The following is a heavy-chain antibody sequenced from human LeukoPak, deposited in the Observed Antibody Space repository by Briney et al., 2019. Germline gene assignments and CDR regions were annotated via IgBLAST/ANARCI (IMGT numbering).Heavy chain of an antibody. J-gene: IGHJ4*02. CDR3: ARVVGSSGWPDY. CDR2: INHSGST. V-gene: IGHV4-34*01. Sequence: GXEGSGQINHSGSTNYNPALKSRGTISVDTSKNQFSLKLSSVTAADTAVYYCARVVGSSGWPDYWGQGTLVTVSS. D-gene: IGHD6-19*01.